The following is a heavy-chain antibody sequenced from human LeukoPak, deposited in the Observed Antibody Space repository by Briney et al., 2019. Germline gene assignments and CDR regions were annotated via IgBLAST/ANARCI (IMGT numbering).Heavy chain of an antibody. J-gene: IGHJ4*02. Sequence: ASVKVSCRASGYTFTSYGISWVRQAPGQGLEWMGWISAYNGNTNYAQKLQGRVTMTTDTSTSTAYMELSRLTSDDTAVYYCARDRGLGAVAEFDYWGQGTLVTVSS. CDR3: ARDRGLGAVAEFDY. CDR2: ISAYNGNT. V-gene: IGHV1-18*01. CDR1: GYTFTSYG. D-gene: IGHD6-19*01.